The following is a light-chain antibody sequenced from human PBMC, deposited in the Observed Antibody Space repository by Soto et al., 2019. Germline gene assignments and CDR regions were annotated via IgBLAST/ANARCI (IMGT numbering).Light chain of an antibody. J-gene: IGKJ5*01. Sequence: DIQMTQSPSSLSASVGYRVTITCLASQSIGSYLNWYQHKPGKAPKLLIYGASSLQSGVPSRFSGSGSGPDFTLTISSLQPEDFATYYCQQSYSTRITFGQGTRLEI. CDR2: GAS. CDR1: QSIGSY. V-gene: IGKV1-39*01. CDR3: QQSYSTRIT.